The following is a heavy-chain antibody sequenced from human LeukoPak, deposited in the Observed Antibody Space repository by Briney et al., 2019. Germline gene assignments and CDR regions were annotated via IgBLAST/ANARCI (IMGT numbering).Heavy chain of an antibody. V-gene: IGHV1-2*02. D-gene: IGHD2-21*01. Sequence: ASMKVSCKASGYTFTGYFIHWVRQAPGQGLEWMGCINPNSGGTNYAQNFQGRVTMTRDTSTSTAYMELSRLRSDDTAAYYCARDLGWGGEEAFDIWGQGTMVTVSS. CDR2: INPNSGGT. CDR1: GYTFTGYF. CDR3: ARDLGWGGEEAFDI. J-gene: IGHJ3*02.